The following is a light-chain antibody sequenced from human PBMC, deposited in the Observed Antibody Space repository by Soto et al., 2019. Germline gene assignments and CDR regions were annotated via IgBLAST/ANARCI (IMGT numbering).Light chain of an antibody. CDR3: QQYNNCART. Sequence: IVMTQSPATLSVSPGERATLSCRASQSVSSNLAWYQQKPGQAPRLLIYGASTRATGIPARLSDSGYGTEFALTINRLQSGDFGGYYCQQYNNCARTFGQGTKVEIK. CDR1: QSVSSN. J-gene: IGKJ1*01. CDR2: GAS. V-gene: IGKV3-15*01.